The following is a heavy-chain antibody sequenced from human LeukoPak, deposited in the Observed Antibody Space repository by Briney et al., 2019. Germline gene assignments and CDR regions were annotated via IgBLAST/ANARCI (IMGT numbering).Heavy chain of an antibody. V-gene: IGHV3-33*01. Sequence: GSLRLSCAASGFTFSSYGMHWVRQAPGKGLEWVAVIWYDGSNKYYADSVKGRFTISRDNSKNTLYLQMNSLRAEDTAVYYCASLDIAAAGITYGMDVWGQGTTVTVSS. J-gene: IGHJ6*02. D-gene: IGHD6-13*01. CDR1: GFTFSSYG. CDR2: IWYDGSNK. CDR3: ASLDIAAAGITYGMDV.